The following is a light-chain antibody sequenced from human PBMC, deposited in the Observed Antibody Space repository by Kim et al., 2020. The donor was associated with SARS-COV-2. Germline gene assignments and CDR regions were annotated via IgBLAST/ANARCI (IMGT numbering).Light chain of an antibody. CDR1: QSITSN. Sequence: CPGQSATLYGRASQSITSNLAWYQQTPGQPPRLLIYNSFTRATGVPDMFSGSGSGTDFTLTITSLQSEDVAVYFCHQYNNWPRNTFGQGTKLEI. V-gene: IGKV3-15*01. CDR2: NSF. CDR3: HQYNNWPRNT. J-gene: IGKJ2*01.